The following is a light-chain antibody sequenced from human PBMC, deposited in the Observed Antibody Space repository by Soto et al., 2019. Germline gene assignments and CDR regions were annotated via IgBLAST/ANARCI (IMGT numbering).Light chain of an antibody. Sequence: DIHMTQSPSSLSASVGDTVTITCRASQNIDMYLNWYQQQPGKAPRVLISGASNLQSGVPSRFSGSGSGTDFTLTINSLQPEDFASHFCQHTFNSPPWTFGQGTKVDVK. CDR1: QNIDMY. CDR2: GAS. J-gene: IGKJ1*01. V-gene: IGKV1-39*01. CDR3: QHTFNSPPWT.